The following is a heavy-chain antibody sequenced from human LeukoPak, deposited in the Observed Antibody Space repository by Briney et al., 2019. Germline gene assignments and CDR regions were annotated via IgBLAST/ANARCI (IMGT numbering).Heavy chain of an antibody. Sequence: ASVKVSCKASGYTFTSYGISWVRQAPGQGLEWMGWISAYNGNTNYAQKLQGRVTMTTDTSTSTAYMELRSLRSDDTAVYHCARVGVITFGGVIVPCSYYFDYWGQGTLVTVSS. V-gene: IGHV1-18*01. CDR2: ISAYNGNT. CDR3: ARVGVITFGGVIVPCSYYFDY. D-gene: IGHD3-16*02. CDR1: GYTFTSYG. J-gene: IGHJ4*02.